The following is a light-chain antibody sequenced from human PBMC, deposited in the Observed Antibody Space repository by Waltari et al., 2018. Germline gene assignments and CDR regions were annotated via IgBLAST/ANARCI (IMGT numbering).Light chain of an antibody. J-gene: IGKJ4*01. CDR1: QTINNNF. V-gene: IGKV3-20*01. CDR3: QQYDGSVLT. CDR2: GAS. Sequence: IVLTQSPDTLSLSPGQRVTLSCRASQTINNNFLVWYQQKPGQAPRLIIHGASSRATGFPDRFSGSGSGTDFTLTISSLEPEDFAVYYCQQYDGSVLTFGGGTKVEI.